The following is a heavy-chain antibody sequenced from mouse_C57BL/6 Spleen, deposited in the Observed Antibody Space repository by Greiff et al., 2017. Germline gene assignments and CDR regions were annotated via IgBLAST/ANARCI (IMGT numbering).Heavy chain of an antibody. CDR1: GYTFTSYW. V-gene: IGHV1-55*01. Sequence: QVQLQQPGAELVKPGASVKMSCKASGYTFTSYWITWVKQRPGQGLEWIGDIYPGSGSTNYNEKFKSKATLTVDTSSSTAYMRHSSLTSEDSAVYYGTRVGSIYCGNLDGWGQGTTLTVSS. CDR3: TRVGSIYCGNLDG. CDR2: IYPGSGST. J-gene: IGHJ2*01. D-gene: IGHD2-1*01.